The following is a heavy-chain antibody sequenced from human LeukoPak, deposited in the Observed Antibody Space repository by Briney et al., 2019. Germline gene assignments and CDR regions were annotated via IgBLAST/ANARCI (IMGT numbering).Heavy chain of an antibody. J-gene: IGHJ4*02. CDR3: AKGGPPKHFDY. D-gene: IGHD2-21*01. CDR2: ISGSGGST. V-gene: IGHV3-23*01. CDR1: GFTSSSCA. Sequence: GGSLRLSCAASGFTSSSCAMSGVRQAPGRGLEWVSAISGSGGSTYHEDSVKGRFTISRDNSKNTLYLQMNSLRAEDTAVYYCAKGGPPKHFDYWGEGTLVTVSS.